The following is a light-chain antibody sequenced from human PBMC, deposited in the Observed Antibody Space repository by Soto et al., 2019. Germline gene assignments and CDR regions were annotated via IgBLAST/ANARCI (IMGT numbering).Light chain of an antibody. CDR3: QQYNSWPLT. J-gene: IGKJ4*01. V-gene: IGKV3-20*01. CDR1: QSVSSNY. CDR2: GAS. Sequence: DTVLTQSPGTLSLSPGERATLSCRASQSVSSNYLAWYQQKPGQAPRLLISGASTRATGIPDRFSGSGSGTDFTLTISRLEPEDFAVYYCQQYNSWPLTFGGGTKV.